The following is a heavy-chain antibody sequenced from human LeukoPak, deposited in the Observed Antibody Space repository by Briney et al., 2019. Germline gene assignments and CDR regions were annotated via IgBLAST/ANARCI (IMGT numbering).Heavy chain of an antibody. J-gene: IGHJ4*02. V-gene: IGHV4-34*01. CDR1: GGSFSGYY. D-gene: IGHD6-19*01. CDR2: INHSGST. Sequence: SETLSLTCAVYGGSFSGYYWSWLRQPPGKGLEWIGEINHSGSTNYNPSLTSRVTISVDTSKNQFSLKLSSVTAADTAVYYCSVAVAGTTFDYWGQGTLVTVSS. CDR3: SVAVAGTTFDY.